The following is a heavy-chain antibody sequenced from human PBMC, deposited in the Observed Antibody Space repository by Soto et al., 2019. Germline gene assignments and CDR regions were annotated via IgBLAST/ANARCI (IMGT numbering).Heavy chain of an antibody. J-gene: IGHJ5*02. V-gene: IGHV4-31*03. CDR1: GDSIRDGGYY. Sequence: SETLSLTCTVSGDSIRDGGYYWSWIRQHPEKGLEWLGYIYYTGSTYYNPSLKSRLTISVDMSKSQFSLKLTSLTAADTAVYYCAKDPSPQPTTVVTPGWFDPWGPG. D-gene: IGHD2-21*02. CDR3: AKDPSPQPTTVVTPGWFDP. CDR2: IYYTGST.